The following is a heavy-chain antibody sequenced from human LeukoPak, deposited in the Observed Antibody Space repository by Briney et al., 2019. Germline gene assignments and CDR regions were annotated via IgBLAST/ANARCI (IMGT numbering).Heavy chain of an antibody. V-gene: IGHV4-39*01. D-gene: IGHD3-3*01. J-gene: IGHJ1*01. CDR1: GGSISSSSYY. CDR2: IYYSGST. Sequence: SETLSPTCTVSGGSISSSSYYWGWIRQPPGKGLEWIGSIYYSGSTYYNPSLKSRVTISVDTSKNQFSLKLSSVTAADTAVYYCASRGGYDFWSGYSPRGYFQHWGQGTLVTVSS. CDR3: ASRGGYDFWSGYSPRGYFQH.